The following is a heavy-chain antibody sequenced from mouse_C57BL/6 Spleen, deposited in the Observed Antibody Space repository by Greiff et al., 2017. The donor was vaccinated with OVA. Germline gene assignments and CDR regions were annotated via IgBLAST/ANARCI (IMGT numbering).Heavy chain of an antibody. CDR2: IDPENGDT. CDR1: GFNIKDDY. V-gene: IGHV14-4*01. Sequence: VQLKQSGAELVRPGASVKLSCTASGFNIKDDYMHWVKQRPEQGLEWIGWIDPENGDTEYASKFQGKATITADTSSNTAYLQLSSLTSEDTAVYYCTTYGSSYLDYWGQGTTLTVSS. J-gene: IGHJ2*01. D-gene: IGHD1-1*01. CDR3: TTYGSSYLDY.